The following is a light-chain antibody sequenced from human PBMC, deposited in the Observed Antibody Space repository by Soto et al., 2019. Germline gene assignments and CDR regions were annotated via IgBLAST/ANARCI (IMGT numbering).Light chain of an antibody. V-gene: IGKV1-9*01. CDR1: QAISSR. CDR3: QQRKSYPVT. CDR2: PAS. Sequence: DILLTPSPSPLSASPGDRATLACRASQAISSRLAWYQHKPGKAPKLLIYPASTWQSGVPSRFSGRGSGTDFTLTISSLQPEDFATYYCQQRKSYPVTFGQGIKVDIK. J-gene: IGKJ1*01.